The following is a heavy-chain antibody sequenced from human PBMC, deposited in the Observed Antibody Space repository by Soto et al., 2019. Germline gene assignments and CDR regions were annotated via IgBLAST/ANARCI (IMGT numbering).Heavy chain of an antibody. CDR3: AKESMPEHYGDTLFDH. CDR1: GFSINNYA. CDR2: FSAGGRA. J-gene: IGHJ4*02. V-gene: IGHV3-23*01. Sequence: VQLLESGGAFVQPGGSLRLSCAASGFSINNYAVSWVRQAPGKGLEWVSTFSAGGRAYYADSVRGRFSVARDRSQNTVDLQISVLRPEDSAVYYCAKESMPEHYGDTLFDHWGQGTRVTVSS. D-gene: IGHD4-17*01.